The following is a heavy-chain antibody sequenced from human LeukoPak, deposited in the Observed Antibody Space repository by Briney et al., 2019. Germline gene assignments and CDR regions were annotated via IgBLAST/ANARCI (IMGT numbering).Heavy chain of an antibody. CDR2: ISAYNGNT. CDR1: GYTFTSYG. D-gene: IGHD3-22*01. J-gene: IGHJ4*02. CDR3: ARVYTYYYDSSGYYPPREFDY. V-gene: IGHV1-18*01. Sequence: GASVKVSCKASGYTFTSYGINWVRQAPGQGLEWMGWISAYNGNTNYAQKLQGRVTMTTDTSTSTAYMELRSLRSDDTAVYYCARVYTYYYDSSGYYPPREFDYWGQGTLVTVSS.